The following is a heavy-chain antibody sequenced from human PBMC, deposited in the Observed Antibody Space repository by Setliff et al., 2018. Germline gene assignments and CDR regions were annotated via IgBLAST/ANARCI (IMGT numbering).Heavy chain of an antibody. CDR2: IWYDGSNK. J-gene: IGHJ2*01. CDR1: GLSLSNYA. Sequence: PGGSLRLSCAASGLSLSNYAMHWVRQAPDKGLEWVAAIWYDGSNKFYADSVKGRFTISRDTSKNTLDLEMSSLRVEDTAVYYCAKTPPTDWYFDLWGRGTLVTSPQ. CDR3: AKTPPTDWYFDL. D-gene: IGHD2-15*01. V-gene: IGHV3-30*02.